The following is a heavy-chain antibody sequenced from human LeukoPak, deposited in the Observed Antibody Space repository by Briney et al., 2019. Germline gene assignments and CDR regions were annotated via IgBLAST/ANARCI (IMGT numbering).Heavy chain of an antibody. D-gene: IGHD3-10*01. Sequence: SETLSLTCAVSGGSISSGGYSWSWIRQPPGQGLEWIGYIYHSGSTYYNPSLKSRVTISVDRSKNQFSLKLSSVTAADTAVYYCAGGGAFDIWGQGTMVTVSS. V-gene: IGHV4-30-2*01. CDR3: AGGGAFDI. CDR2: IYHSGST. CDR1: GGSISSGGYS. J-gene: IGHJ3*02.